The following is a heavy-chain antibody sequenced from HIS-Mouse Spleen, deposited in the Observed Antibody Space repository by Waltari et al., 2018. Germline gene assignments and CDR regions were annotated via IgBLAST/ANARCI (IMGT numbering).Heavy chain of an antibody. CDR3: ARDGYCTNGVCLDAFDI. J-gene: IGHJ3*02. CDR1: GFTFSSYS. CDR2: ISSSSSYI. V-gene: IGHV3-21*01. Sequence: EVQLVESGGGLVKPGGSLRLSCAASGFTFSSYSMNWVRQAPGKGLEWVSSISSSSSYIYYADSVKGRFTISRDNAKNSLYLQMNSLRAEDTAVYYCARDGYCTNGVCLDAFDIWGQGTMVTVSS. D-gene: IGHD2-8*01.